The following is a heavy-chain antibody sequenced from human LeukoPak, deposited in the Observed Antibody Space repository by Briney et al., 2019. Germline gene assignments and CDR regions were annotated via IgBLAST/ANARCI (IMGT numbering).Heavy chain of an antibody. Sequence: SGTLSLTCAVSGGSISDTKWWSWVRQPPGKGLEWIGEIYHSGSTNYNPSLTSRVTISVDKSNNHFSLKLSSVTAADTAVYYCARRYSGRYPEAFDIWGQGTMVTVSS. D-gene: IGHD1-26*01. V-gene: IGHV4-4*02. J-gene: IGHJ3*02. CDR1: GGSISDTKW. CDR3: ARRYSGRYPEAFDI. CDR2: IYHSGST.